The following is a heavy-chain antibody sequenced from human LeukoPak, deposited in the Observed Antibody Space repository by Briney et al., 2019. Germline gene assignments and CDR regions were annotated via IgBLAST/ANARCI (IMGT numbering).Heavy chain of an antibody. V-gene: IGHV3-48*01. CDR1: GFTFSSYS. J-gene: IGHJ4*02. CDR2: ISGSSSTI. CDR3: AKDRPIAAAGLFDY. D-gene: IGHD6-13*01. Sequence: GGSLRLSCAASGFTFSSYSMNWVRQAPGKGLEWGSYISGSSSTIYYADSVKGRFTISRDNGKNTLYLQMNSLRAEDTAVYYCAKDRPIAAAGLFDYWGQGTLVTVSS.